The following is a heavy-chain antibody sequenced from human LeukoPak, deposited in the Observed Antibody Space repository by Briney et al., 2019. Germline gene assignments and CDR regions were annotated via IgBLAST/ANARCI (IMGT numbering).Heavy chain of an antibody. Sequence: SETLSLTCTVSGGSISSGIHFWIWIRQPPGMGLEWIGSINYRGSTYYNPSLKSRVTISVDTSKNQFSLKLTSVTAADTAVYYCARHQDVGAIAFDYWGQGTLVTVSS. CDR2: INYRGST. CDR3: ARHQDVGAIAFDY. J-gene: IGHJ4*02. V-gene: IGHV4-39*01. CDR1: GGSISSGIHF. D-gene: IGHD1-26*01.